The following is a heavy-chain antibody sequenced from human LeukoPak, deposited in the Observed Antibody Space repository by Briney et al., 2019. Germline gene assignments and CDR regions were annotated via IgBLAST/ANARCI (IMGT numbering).Heavy chain of an antibody. CDR2: INPNSGGT. CDR3: ARDFERPDY. CDR1: GYTFTDYY. J-gene: IGHJ4*02. Sequence: WASVKVSCKASGYTFTDYYIYWVRQAPGQGLEWMGRINPNSGGTNYAQKFQGRVTMTRDTSISTAYMELRRLRSDDTAVYYCARDFERPDYWGQGTLVTVSS. V-gene: IGHV1-2*06.